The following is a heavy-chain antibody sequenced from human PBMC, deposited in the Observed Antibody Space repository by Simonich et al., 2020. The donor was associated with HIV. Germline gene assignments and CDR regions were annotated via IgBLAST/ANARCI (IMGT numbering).Heavy chain of an antibody. D-gene: IGHD3-16*01. CDR3: ASGGSISSVWADDY. J-gene: IGHJ4*02. CDR1: GFTFSSYA. Sequence: QVQLVESGGGVVQPGRSLRLSCAASGFTFSSYAMHWVRQAPGKGLEWVAVISYDGSNKYYADYVKGRFTISRDNSKNTLYLQMNSLRAEDTAVYYCASGGSISSVWADDYWGQGTLVTVSS. V-gene: IGHV3-30*07. CDR2: ISYDGSNK.